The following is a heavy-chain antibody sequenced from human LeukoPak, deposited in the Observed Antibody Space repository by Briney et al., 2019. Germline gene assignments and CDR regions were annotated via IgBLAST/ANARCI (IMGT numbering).Heavy chain of an antibody. V-gene: IGHV4-34*01. CDR1: GGSFSGYY. D-gene: IGHD1-26*01. CDR3: ARLGTAVSGSSPNWFDP. Sequence: PSQTLSLTCAVYGGSFSGYYWSWIRQPAGKGLEWIGEINHSGSTNYNPSLKSRVTISVDTSKNQFSLKLSSVTAAAAAVYYCARLGTAVSGSSPNWFDPWGQGTLVTVSS. CDR2: INHSGST. J-gene: IGHJ5*02.